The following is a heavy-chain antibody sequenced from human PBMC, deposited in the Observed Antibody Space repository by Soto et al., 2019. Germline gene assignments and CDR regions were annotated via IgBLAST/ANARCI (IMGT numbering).Heavy chain of an antibody. CDR1: GYTFTSYA. J-gene: IGHJ6*02. CDR2: INTNTGNP. CDR3: ARDLQWLVFSYYYYGMDV. V-gene: IGHV7-4-1*01. D-gene: IGHD6-19*01. Sequence: GASVKVSCKASGYTFTSYAMNWVRQAPGQGLEWMGWINTNTGNPTYAQGFTGRFVFSLDTSVSTAYLQICILKAEDTAVYYCARDLQWLVFSYYYYGMDVWGQGTTVTVSS.